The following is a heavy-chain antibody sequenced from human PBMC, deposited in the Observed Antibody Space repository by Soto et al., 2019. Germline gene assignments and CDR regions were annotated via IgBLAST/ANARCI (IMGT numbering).Heavy chain of an antibody. V-gene: IGHV4-59*01. CDR3: ARVLSPSGYYFDY. Sequence: PSETLSLTCTVSGGSISSYYWSWIRQPPGKGLEWIGYIYYSGSTNYNPSLKSRVTISVDTSKNQFSLKLSSVTAADTAVYYCARVLSPSGYYFDYWGQGTLVTVSS. J-gene: IGHJ4*02. CDR1: GGSISSYY. CDR2: IYYSGST. D-gene: IGHD3-9*01.